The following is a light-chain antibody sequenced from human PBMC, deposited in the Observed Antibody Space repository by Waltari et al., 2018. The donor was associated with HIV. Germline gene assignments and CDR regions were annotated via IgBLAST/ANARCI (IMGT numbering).Light chain of an antibody. CDR2: WAS. J-gene: IGKJ2*01. Sequence: VMRQSPDSLAVYMGERATINCKYSKSVLYRSNNMNYLSWYQQKAGQPPKLLIYWASTRASGVPDRIRGSGSGTDFTLTINSLQAEDVAVYYCQQYYNTPYTFGQGTKLEIK. CDR1: KSVLYRSNNMNY. CDR3: QQYYNTPYT. V-gene: IGKV4-1*01.